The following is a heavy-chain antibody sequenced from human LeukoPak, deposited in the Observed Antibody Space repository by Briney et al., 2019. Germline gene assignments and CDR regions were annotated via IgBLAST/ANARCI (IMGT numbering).Heavy chain of an antibody. Sequence: SETLSLTCTVSGYSISSGYYWGWIRQPPGKGLEWIGNIYHSGSTSYNPSLRSRVTISVDTSKNQFSLKLSSVTAADTAVYYCAQFGSRPHNRGQGTLVTVSS. J-gene: IGHJ4*02. CDR3: AQFGSRPHN. CDR1: GYSISSGYY. D-gene: IGHD6-6*01. CDR2: IYHSGST. V-gene: IGHV4-38-2*02.